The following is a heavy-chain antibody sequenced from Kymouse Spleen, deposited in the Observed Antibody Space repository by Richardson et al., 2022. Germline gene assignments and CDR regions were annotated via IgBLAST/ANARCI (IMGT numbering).Heavy chain of an antibody. D-gene: IGHD3-3*01. CDR1: GGSISSYY. CDR2: IYYSGST. CDR3: ARWSIFFDY. V-gene: IGHV4-59*01. Sequence: QVQLQESGPGLVKPSETLSLTCTVSGGSISSYYWSWIRQPPGKGLEWIGYIYYSGSTNYNPSLKSRVTISVDTSKNQFSLKLSSVTAADTAVYYCARWSIFFDYWGQGTLVTVSS. J-gene: IGHJ4*02.